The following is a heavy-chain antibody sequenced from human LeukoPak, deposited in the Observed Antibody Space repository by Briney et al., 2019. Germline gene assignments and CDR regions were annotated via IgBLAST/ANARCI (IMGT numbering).Heavy chain of an antibody. D-gene: IGHD5-18*01. Sequence: GGSLRLSCAASGFTFSSYSMIWVRQSPGKGLEWVSSISDSSTYIYYADSAKGRSTISRDNAKNSLYLQMNSLRAEDSAVYYCARVRDSYGYYYYMDVWGKGTTVTVSS. J-gene: IGHJ6*03. V-gene: IGHV3-21*01. CDR2: ISDSSTYI. CDR1: GFTFSSYS. CDR3: ARVRDSYGYYYYMDV.